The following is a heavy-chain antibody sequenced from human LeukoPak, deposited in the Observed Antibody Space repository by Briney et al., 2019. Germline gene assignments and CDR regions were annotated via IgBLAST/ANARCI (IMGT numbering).Heavy chain of an antibody. CDR2: INHSGST. CDR1: GGSFSGYY. V-gene: IGHV4-34*01. J-gene: IGHJ4*02. D-gene: IGHD6-13*01. Sequence: SETLSLTCAVYGGSFSGYYWSWIRQPPGKGLEWIGEINHSGSTNHNPSLKSRVTISVDTSKNQFSLKLSSVTAADTAVYYCARVVAAATTDYWGQGTLVTVSS. CDR3: ARVVAAATTDY.